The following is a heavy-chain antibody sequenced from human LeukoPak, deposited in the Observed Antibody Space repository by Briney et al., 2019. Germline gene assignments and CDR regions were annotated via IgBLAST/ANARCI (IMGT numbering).Heavy chain of an antibody. CDR2: IYHSGST. J-gene: IGHJ5*02. CDR1: GSSISSSNW. V-gene: IGHV4-4*02. CDR3: AREHMVRGVKSVNWFDP. D-gene: IGHD3-10*01. Sequence: PSGTLSLTCAVSGSSISSSNWWSWVRQPPGKGLEWIGEIYHSGSTNYNPSLKSRVTISVDNSKNQFSLNLSSVTAADTAVYYCAREHMVRGVKSVNWFDPWGQGTLVTVSS.